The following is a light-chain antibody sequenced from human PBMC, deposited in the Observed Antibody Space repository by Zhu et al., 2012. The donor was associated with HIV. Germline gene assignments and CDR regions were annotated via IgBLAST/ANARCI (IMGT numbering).Light chain of an antibody. CDR2: GAS. J-gene: IGKJ4*01. CDR3: QQYGRSPLT. CDR1: QTVDKNY. V-gene: IGKV3-20*01. Sequence: EIVLTQSPGTLSLSPGERATLSCRASQTVDKNYVAWYQKKIGQPPRILIYGASTRATGIPDRFSGGGPGADFSLTISRLEPEDFAVYYCQQYGRSPLTFGGGYQGGDQT.